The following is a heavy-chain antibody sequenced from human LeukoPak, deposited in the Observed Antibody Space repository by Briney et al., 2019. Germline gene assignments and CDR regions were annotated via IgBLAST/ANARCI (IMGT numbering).Heavy chain of an antibody. V-gene: IGHV3-23*01. Sequence: GGSLRLSCAVSGITLSNYGMSWVRQAPGKGLEWVAGISDSGGRTNYADSVKGRFTISRENSKNTLYLQMNSLRVEDTAVYFCAKRGVVIRVILVGFHKEAYYFDSWGQGTLVTVSS. CDR3: AKRGVVIRVILVGFHKEAYYFDS. CDR2: ISDSGGRT. J-gene: IGHJ4*02. CDR1: GITLSNYG. D-gene: IGHD3-10*01.